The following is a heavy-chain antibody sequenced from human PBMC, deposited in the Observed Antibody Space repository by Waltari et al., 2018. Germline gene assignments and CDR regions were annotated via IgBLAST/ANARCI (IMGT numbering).Heavy chain of an antibody. Sequence: EEQLVESGGGLVQPGDSLRVSCAASGFTVNSNHRTWVRQAPGRGRGWVAVIDSGVSTDDADSGKGRFIIARDSSENTLYLQMNSLRAEDTAVYYCARESRDGYNGDAFDIWGQGTMVTVSS. V-gene: IGHV3-66*02. CDR2: IDSGVST. CDR3: ARESRDGYNGDAFDI. D-gene: IGHD2-21*01. J-gene: IGHJ3*02. CDR1: GFTVNSNH.